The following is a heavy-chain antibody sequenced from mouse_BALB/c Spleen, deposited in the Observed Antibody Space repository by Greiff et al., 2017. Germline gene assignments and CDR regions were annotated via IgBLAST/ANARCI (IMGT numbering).Heavy chain of an antibody. CDR2: INPYYGST. CDR3: AREDYGNYEGGYYAMDY. D-gene: IGHD2-1*01. J-gene: IGHJ4*01. V-gene: IGHV1-39*01. Sequence: LQQTGPELVKPGASVKISCKASGYSFTDYIMLWVKQSHGKSLEWIGNINPYYGSTSYNLKFKGKATLTVDKSSSTAYMQLNSLTSEDSAVYYCAREDYGNYEGGYYAMDYWGQGTSVTVSS. CDR1: GYSFTDYI.